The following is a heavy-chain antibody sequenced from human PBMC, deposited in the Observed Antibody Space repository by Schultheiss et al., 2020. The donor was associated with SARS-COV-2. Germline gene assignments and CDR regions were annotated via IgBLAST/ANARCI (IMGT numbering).Heavy chain of an antibody. J-gene: IGHJ5*02. V-gene: IGHV4-34*12. CDR1: GGSLSNYY. D-gene: IGHD3-10*01. CDR3: ARNVMVRGFGWFDP. CDR2: ILHSGST. Sequence: SETLSLTCAVYGGSLSNYYWHWIRQPPGKGLEWIGEILHSGSTNYNPSLKSRVTISVDKSKNQFSLKLSSVTAADTAVYYCARNVMVRGFGWFDPWGQGTLVTVSS.